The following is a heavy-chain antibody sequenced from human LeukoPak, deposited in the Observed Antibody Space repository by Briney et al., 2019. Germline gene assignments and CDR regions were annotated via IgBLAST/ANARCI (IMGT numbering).Heavy chain of an antibody. Sequence: PGGSPRLSCAASGFTFSSYSMNWVRQAPGKGLEWVSSISSSSSYIYYADSVKGRFTISRDNAKNSLYLQMNSLRAEDTAVYYCARDIVVVVAATRDYWGQGTLVTVSS. CDR2: ISSSSSYI. D-gene: IGHD2-15*01. CDR1: GFTFSSYS. V-gene: IGHV3-21*01. CDR3: ARDIVVVVAATRDY. J-gene: IGHJ4*02.